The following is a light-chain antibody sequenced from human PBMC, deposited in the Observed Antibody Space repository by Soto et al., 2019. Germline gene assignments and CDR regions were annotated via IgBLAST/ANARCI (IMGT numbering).Light chain of an antibody. V-gene: IGKV3-11*01. CDR2: DAS. CDR3: QQHRSWPLT. Sequence: EIVLTQSPDTLSLSAGERATLSYSASQSIGNSLAWYQQKPGQAPRLLIYDASKRATGIPARFSGSGSGTDFTLIIASLEPEDFAVYSCQQHRSWPLTFGGGTNVEIK. J-gene: IGKJ4*01. CDR1: QSIGNS.